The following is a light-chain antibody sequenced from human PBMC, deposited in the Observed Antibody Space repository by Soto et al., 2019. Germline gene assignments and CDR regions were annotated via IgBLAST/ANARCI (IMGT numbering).Light chain of an antibody. J-gene: IGLJ2*01. CDR3: QSYDSSLSGSV. Sequence: QSVLTQPPSVSGAPGQMVTISCTGSSSNIGAGFDVHWYHQLPGTAPKLIIYDNNNRPSGVPDRFSGSKSGTSASLAITGLQAEDEADFYCQSYDSSLSGSVFGGGTQMTVL. V-gene: IGLV1-40*01. CDR2: DNN. CDR1: SSNIGAGFD.